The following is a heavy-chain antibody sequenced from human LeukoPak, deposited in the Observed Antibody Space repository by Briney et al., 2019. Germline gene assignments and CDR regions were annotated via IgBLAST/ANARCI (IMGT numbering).Heavy chain of an antibody. V-gene: IGHV1-69*02. CDR1: ARTFSSYT. CDR3: ATTNDYDFWSVLDY. Sequence: PSMKASSKAYARTFSSYTISWVRQAPGQGLEWMGRIIPILCIENYAQKFQSRVTITADKSTSTAYMELSSLRSEDTAVYYCATTNDYDFWSVLDYWGRGTLVTVSS. J-gene: IGHJ4*02. CDR2: IIPILCIE. D-gene: IGHD3-3*01.